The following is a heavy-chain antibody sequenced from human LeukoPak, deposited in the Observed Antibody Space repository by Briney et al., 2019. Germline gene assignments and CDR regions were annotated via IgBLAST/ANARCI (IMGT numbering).Heavy chain of an antibody. Sequence: GGSLRLSCAASGFTFSDYYMSWIRQAPGKGLEWVSSISSSSSYIYYADSVKGRFTISRDNAKNSLYLQMNSLRAEDTAVYYCARDQGYSSSWYELYYYYYMDVWGKGTTVTVSS. V-gene: IGHV3-11*06. D-gene: IGHD6-13*01. J-gene: IGHJ6*03. CDR3: ARDQGYSSSWYELYYYYYMDV. CDR2: ISSSSSYI. CDR1: GFTFSDYY.